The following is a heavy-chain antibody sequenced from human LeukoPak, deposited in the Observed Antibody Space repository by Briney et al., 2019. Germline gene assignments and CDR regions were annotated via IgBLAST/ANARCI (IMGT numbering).Heavy chain of an antibody. D-gene: IGHD3-9*01. CDR2: ISGSGGST. Sequence: GGSLRLSCAASGFTFSSYAMSWVRPAPGKGLEWVSAISGSGGSTYYADSVKGRFTISRDNSKNTLYLQMNSLRAEDTAVYYCAKDASLRYFDWIGRPDFYWGQGTLVTVSS. J-gene: IGHJ4*02. V-gene: IGHV3-23*01. CDR3: AKDASLRYFDWIGRPDFY. CDR1: GFTFSSYA.